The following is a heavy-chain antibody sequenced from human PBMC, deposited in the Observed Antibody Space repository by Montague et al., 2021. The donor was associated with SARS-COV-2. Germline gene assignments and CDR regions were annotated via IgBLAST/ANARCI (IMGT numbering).Heavy chain of an antibody. J-gene: IGHJ1*01. CDR1: GDSIGSSSYH. V-gene: IGHV4-39*07. D-gene: IGHD3-22*01. CDR2: IYHDGNT. Sequence: SETLSLTCTVSGDSIGSSSYHWGWIRQPPGKGLEWIGSIYHDGNTYYNPSLKTRVTLSIDERKNQFSLKFYSVTVADTAVYFCARGPKMGGRDYYYNWGQGILVTVSS. CDR3: ARGPKMGGRDYYYN.